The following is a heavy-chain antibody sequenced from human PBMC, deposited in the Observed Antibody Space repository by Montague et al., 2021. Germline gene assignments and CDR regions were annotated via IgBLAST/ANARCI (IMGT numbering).Heavy chain of an antibody. D-gene: IGHD3-10*01. CDR3: ARGRRLGKIAMAAGVIPNLDY. V-gene: IGHV4-34*01. Sequence: SETLSLTCAVYGGSFSSYYWSWIRQSPGRGLEWIGEINHHGAIYHSPSLKNRVTFSVDTAKNQFSLNLNSVNAADTGIYYCARGRRLGKIAMAAGVIPNLDYWGQGTLVTVSS. J-gene: IGHJ4*02. CDR2: INHHGAI. CDR1: GGSFSSYY.